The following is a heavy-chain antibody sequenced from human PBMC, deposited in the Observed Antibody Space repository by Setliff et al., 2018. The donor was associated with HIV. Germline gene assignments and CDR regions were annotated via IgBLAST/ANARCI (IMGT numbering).Heavy chain of an antibody. Sequence: SETLSLTCAVSGASISSTSYYWGWVRQPPGKGLEWIGSIYYSGSTYYNPSLKSRLTISVDTSRNQFSLKLSSVTAADTAVYYCARGDGTKYYYYYYMDVWGKGTTVTVSS. CDR1: GASISSTSYY. CDR3: ARGDGTKYYYYYYMDV. J-gene: IGHJ6*03. D-gene: IGHD1-7*01. V-gene: IGHV4-39*07. CDR2: IYYSGST.